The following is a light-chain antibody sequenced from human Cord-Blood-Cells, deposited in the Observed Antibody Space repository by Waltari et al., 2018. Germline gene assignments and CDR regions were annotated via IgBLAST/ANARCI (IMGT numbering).Light chain of an antibody. CDR3: QQRSNWPPWT. Sequence: EIVLTQSPATLSLSPGERATLSCRASQSVSSYLAWYQQKPGHAPRLLIYDASNRATGSPARFSGSGSGTDFTLTISSLEPEDVAVYYCQQRSNWPPWTFGQGTKVEIK. CDR2: DAS. J-gene: IGKJ1*01. V-gene: IGKV3-11*01. CDR1: QSVSSY.